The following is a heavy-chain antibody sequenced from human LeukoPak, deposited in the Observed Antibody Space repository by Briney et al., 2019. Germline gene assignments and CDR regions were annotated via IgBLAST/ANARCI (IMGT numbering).Heavy chain of an antibody. CDR2: MSGSGGST. J-gene: IGHJ3*02. V-gene: IGHV3-23*01. CDR3: AKDREYSYVYDAFDI. D-gene: IGHD3-16*01. Sequence: GGSLRLSCAASGFTFSRYAMSWVPQAPGKGVEWVSGMSGSGGSTYYADSVKGRFTISRDNSKNTLYLQMNTLRAEDTSVYYCAKDREYSYVYDAFDIWGQGTLVTVSS. CDR1: GFTFSRYA.